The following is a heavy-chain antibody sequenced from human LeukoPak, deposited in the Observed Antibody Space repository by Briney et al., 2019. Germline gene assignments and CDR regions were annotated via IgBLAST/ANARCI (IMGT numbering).Heavy chain of an antibody. CDR2: IYYSGST. V-gene: IGHV4-39*01. CDR3: ARNASDSGTSYFDY. D-gene: IGHD1-26*01. CDR1: GGSISSSTYY. J-gene: IGHJ4*02. Sequence: SETLSLTCTVSGGSISSSTYYWGWIRQPPGKGLEWIGSIYYSGSTSYNPSLKSRVTISVNTSKNQFSLKLDSVTAADTAVYYCARNASDSGTSYFDYWGQGTLVTVSS.